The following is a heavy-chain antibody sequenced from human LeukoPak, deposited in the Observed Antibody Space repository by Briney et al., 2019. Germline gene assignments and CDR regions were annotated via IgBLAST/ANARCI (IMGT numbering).Heavy chain of an antibody. Sequence: SVKVSCKASGGTFSSYAISWVRQAPGQGLEWMGRIIPILGIANYAQKFQGRVTITADKSTSTAYMELSSLRSEDTAVYYCACRDGYNYYFDYWGQGTLVTASS. V-gene: IGHV1-69*04. CDR3: ACRDGYNYYFDY. D-gene: IGHD5-12*01. J-gene: IGHJ4*02. CDR1: GGTFSSYA. CDR2: IIPILGIA.